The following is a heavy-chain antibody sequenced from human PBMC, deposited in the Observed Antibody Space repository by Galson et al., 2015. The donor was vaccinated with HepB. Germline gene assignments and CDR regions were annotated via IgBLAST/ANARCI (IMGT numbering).Heavy chain of an antibody. V-gene: IGHV3-21*01. D-gene: IGHD6-13*01. Sequence: SLRLSCAASGFTFSSYSMNWVRQAPGKGLEWVSSISSSSNYIYYADSVKGRFTISRDNAKNSLYLQMNSLRAEDTAVYYCARVRIAAADYMDVWGKGTTVTVSS. CDR2: ISSSSNYI. J-gene: IGHJ6*03. CDR1: GFTFSSYS. CDR3: ARVRIAAADYMDV.